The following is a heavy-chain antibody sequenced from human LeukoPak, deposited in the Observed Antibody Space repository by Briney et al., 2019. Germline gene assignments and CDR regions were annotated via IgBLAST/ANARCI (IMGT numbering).Heavy chain of an antibody. CDR1: GGSVSSGDYC. V-gene: IGHV4-30-4*01. CDR2: IYYSGST. D-gene: IGHD3-22*01. J-gene: IGHJ4*02. Sequence: SQTLSLTCTVSGGSVSSGDYCWNWIRQPPGKGLEWIGYIYYSGSTYYNPSLKSRVTMSVDTSKNQFSLKLSSATAADTAVYYCARDSSGYQLDYWGQGTLVTVSS. CDR3: ARDSSGYQLDY.